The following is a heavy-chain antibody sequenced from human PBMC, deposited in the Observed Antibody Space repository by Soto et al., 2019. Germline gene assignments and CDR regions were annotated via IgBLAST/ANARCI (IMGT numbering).Heavy chain of an antibody. CDR2: INPKSGGT. Sequence: ASVKVYCKAAGYGFTGYHIRWGRQAPGQGLEWLGRINPKSGGTSTAQKFQAWVTMTTDTFISTAYMELRSMRSDDTAVYYCARDRPCSIITFGGVISSYGFDIWGQGTMVTVSS. CDR1: GYGFTGYH. J-gene: IGHJ3*02. CDR3: ARDRPCSIITFGGVISSYGFDI. D-gene: IGHD3-16*02. V-gene: IGHV1-2*04.